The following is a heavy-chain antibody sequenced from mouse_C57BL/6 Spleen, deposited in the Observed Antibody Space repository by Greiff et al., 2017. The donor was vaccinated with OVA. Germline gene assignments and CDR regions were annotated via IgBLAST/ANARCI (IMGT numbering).Heavy chain of an antibody. CDR1: GYTFTSYW. CDR2: MDPSDSYT. CDR3: ARWGLGFAY. D-gene: IGHD3-3*01. J-gene: IGHJ3*01. V-gene: IGHV1-69*01. Sequence: VQLQEPGAELVMPGASVKLSCKASGYTFTSYWMHWVKQRPGQGLEWIGEMDPSDSYTNSNQKFKGKSTLTVDKSSSTAYMQLSSLTSEDSAVYYCARWGLGFAYWGQGTLVTVSA.